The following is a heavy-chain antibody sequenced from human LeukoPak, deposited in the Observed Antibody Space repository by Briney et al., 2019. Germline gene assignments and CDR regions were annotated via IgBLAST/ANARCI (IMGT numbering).Heavy chain of an antibody. J-gene: IGHJ4*02. CDR2: ISDGGSFT. CDR3: AKALAAAGTAFDY. D-gene: IGHD6-13*01. V-gene: IGHV3-23*01. Sequence: GGSLRLSCAASGFTFSDYGMTWVRQAPGKGLEWVSTISDGGSFTYYADSVKGRFTISRDNSKNTLYLQMNSLRAEDTAVYYCAKALAAAGTAFDYWGQGTLVTVSS. CDR1: GFTFSDYG.